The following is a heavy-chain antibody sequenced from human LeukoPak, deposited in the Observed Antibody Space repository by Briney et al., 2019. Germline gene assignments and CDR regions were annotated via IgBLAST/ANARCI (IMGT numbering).Heavy chain of an antibody. Sequence: NPGGSLRLSCAASGFTFSSYNTNWVRQTPGQGLEWVSSITSGSSHIYYADSVKGRFTISRDNAKSSLYLQMNSLRAEDTAVYYCARDPYSGSYGADYYYYMDVWGKATTVTISS. CDR1: GFTFSSYN. CDR3: ARDPYSGSYGADYYYYMDV. V-gene: IGHV3-21*01. CDR2: ITSGSSHI. D-gene: IGHD1-26*01. J-gene: IGHJ6*03.